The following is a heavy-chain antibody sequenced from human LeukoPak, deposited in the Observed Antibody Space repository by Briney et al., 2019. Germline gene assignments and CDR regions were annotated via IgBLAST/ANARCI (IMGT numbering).Heavy chain of an antibody. D-gene: IGHD3-22*01. CDR3: ARDQSYYYDSSGYYHAEYFQH. Sequence: GGSLRLSCAASGFTFSSHWMSWVRQAPGKGLEWVANVKQDGSEKYYVDSVKGRFTISRDNAKNSLYLQMNSLRAEDTAVYYCARDQSYYYDSSGYYHAEYFQHWGQGTLVTVSS. CDR1: GFTFSSHW. CDR2: VKQDGSEK. V-gene: IGHV3-7*05. J-gene: IGHJ1*01.